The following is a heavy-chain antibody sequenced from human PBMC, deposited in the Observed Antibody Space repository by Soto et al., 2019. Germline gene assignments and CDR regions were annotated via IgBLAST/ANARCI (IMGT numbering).Heavy chain of an antibody. J-gene: IGHJ4*02. CDR1: GFTFSSYA. V-gene: IGHV3-23*01. Sequence: LSLSCAASGFTFSSYAMSWVRQAPGKGLEWVSAISGSGGSTYYADSVKGRFTISRDNSKNTLYLQMNSLRAEDTAVYYCAKARQYSSSPFDYWGQGTLVTVSS. D-gene: IGHD6-6*01. CDR2: ISGSGGST. CDR3: AKARQYSSSPFDY.